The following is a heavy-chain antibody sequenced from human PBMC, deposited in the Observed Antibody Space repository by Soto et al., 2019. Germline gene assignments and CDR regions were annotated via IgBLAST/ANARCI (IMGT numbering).Heavy chain of an antibody. CDR3: ARSAAGTPQRRARDYFDY. J-gene: IGHJ4*02. V-gene: IGHV1-69*01. CDR2: IIPIFGTA. CDR1: GGTFSSYA. Sequence: QVQLVQSGAEVKKPGSSVKVSCNASGGTFSSYAISWVRQAPGQGLEWMGGIIPIFGTANYAEKFQGRVTITADESTSTAYMELSSLRSEDTAVYYCARSAAGTPQRRARDYFDYWGQGTLVTVSS. D-gene: IGHD6-13*01.